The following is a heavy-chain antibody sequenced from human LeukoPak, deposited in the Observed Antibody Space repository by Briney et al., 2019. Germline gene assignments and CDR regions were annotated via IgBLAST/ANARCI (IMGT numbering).Heavy chain of an antibody. Sequence: SETLSPTCAVSGGSTSSRNVWSWVRQPPGKGLEWIGEIYHSGSTNYNPSLKSRVTISVDKSKNQFSLKLSSVTAPATAVYYCAKSVYSCGWYPDAFDRWGQGTMVTVSS. CDR3: AKSVYSCGWYPDAFDR. CDR2: IYHSGST. J-gene: IGHJ3*01. D-gene: IGHD6-19*01. V-gene: IGHV4-4*02. CDR1: GGSTSSRNV.